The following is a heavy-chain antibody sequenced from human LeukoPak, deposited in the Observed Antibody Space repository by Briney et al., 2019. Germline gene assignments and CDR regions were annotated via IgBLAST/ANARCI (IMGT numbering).Heavy chain of an antibody. D-gene: IGHD3-10*01. J-gene: IGHJ4*02. Sequence: PGGSLRLSCAASGFTFSSYAMSWVRQAPGKGLEWVANIKQDGSEKYYVDSVKGRFTISRDNAKNSLYLQINSLRAEDTAVYYCGRNLGYGSGSYFGYWGQGTLVIVSS. CDR1: GFTFSSYA. CDR3: GRNLGYGSGSYFGY. CDR2: IKQDGSEK. V-gene: IGHV3-7*01.